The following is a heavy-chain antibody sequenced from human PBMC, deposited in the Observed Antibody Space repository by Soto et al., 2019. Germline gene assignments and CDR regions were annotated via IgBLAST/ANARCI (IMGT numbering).Heavy chain of an antibody. Sequence: PSETLSLTCTVSGGSISSSSYYWGWIRQPPGKGLEWIGSIYYSGSTNYNPSLKSRVTISVDKSKNQFSLKLTSVTAADTAVYYCARDRGIAAAGSWGQGILVTVSS. CDR3: ARDRGIAAAGS. CDR1: GGSISSSSYY. V-gene: IGHV4-39*07. CDR2: IYYSGST. J-gene: IGHJ5*02. D-gene: IGHD6-13*01.